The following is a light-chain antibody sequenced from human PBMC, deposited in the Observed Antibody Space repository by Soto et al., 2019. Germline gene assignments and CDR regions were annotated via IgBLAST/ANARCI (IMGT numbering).Light chain of an antibody. CDR3: QQYSDNGT. Sequence: DIQMTQSPSTLSESVGDRVTITCRASQSINSWLAWNQQKPGTAPNLLIYKASTVQSGVPSRCSGSGSGTEFTLTISSLQHDDAATYYCQQYSDNGTFGQGTKVEIK. V-gene: IGKV1-5*03. CDR1: QSINSW. J-gene: IGKJ1*01. CDR2: KAS.